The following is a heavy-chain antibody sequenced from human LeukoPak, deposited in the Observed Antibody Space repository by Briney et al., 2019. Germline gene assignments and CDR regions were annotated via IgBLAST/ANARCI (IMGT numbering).Heavy chain of an antibody. D-gene: IGHD4-17*01. CDR2: FYSGGST. Sequence: PGGSLRLSGAASGFTVSSNKMTWFRRAPGKGLEWFSVFYSGGSTYYADSVKGRFTISRDNSKNTLYLQMNSLRAEDTAVYYCARGPNGDPIQNYGMDVWGQGTTVTVSS. J-gene: IGHJ6*02. CDR1: GFTVSSNK. CDR3: ARGPNGDPIQNYGMDV. V-gene: IGHV3-53*01.